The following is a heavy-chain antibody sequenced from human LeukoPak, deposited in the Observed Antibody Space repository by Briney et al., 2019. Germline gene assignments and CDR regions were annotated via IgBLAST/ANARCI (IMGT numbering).Heavy chain of an antibody. Sequence: GRSLRLSCPPSGFTFSTYCTQWDRKAQGKWLEWVAVISYDGSNKYYADSVKGRFTISRDNSKNTLYLQMNRLRAEDTAVYYCAKFMNGQLPPGDYYYGMDVWGQGTTVTVSS. J-gene: IGHJ6*02. CDR1: GFTFSTYC. D-gene: IGHD2-2*01. CDR2: ISYDGSNK. V-gene: IGHV3-30*18. CDR3: AKFMNGQLPPGDYYYGMDV.